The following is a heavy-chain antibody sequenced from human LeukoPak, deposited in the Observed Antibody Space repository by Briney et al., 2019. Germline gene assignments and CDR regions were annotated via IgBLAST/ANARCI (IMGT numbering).Heavy chain of an antibody. CDR1: GFTPSRYW. Sequence: GGGLRLSCAPSGFTPSRYWVRWVREAPGRGLECVANIKQDGNEKYYVDSVKGRFTLSRDNAKNSLYLQMNSLSADDTAVYYCARKAYGLDVWGKGTTVTVSS. CDR2: IKQDGNEK. J-gene: IGHJ6*04. V-gene: IGHV3-7*03. CDR3: ARKAYGLDV.